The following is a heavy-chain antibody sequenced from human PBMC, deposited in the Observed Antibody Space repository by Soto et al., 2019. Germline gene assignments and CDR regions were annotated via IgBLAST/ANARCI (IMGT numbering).Heavy chain of an antibody. J-gene: IGHJ4*02. CDR2: IWSDGSNK. D-gene: IGHD3-10*02. CDR3: AREGAMFHFDC. CDR1: GFTVSRYV. Sequence: QVQLVESGGGVVQPGRSLRLSCAASGFTVSRYVMHWVRQTPGKELEWVAAIWSDGSNKYYVDSVKGRFTIARDNSKNTLFLHMNSLRVEDTALYYCAREGAMFHFDCWGQGTLVTVSS. V-gene: IGHV3-33*01.